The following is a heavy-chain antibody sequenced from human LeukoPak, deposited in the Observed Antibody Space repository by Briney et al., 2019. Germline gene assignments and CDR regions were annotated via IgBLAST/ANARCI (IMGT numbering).Heavy chain of an antibody. J-gene: IGHJ4*02. CDR2: ISAYNGNT. CDR1: GYSFTSYG. V-gene: IGHV1-18*01. Sequence: ASVKVSCKASGYSFTSYGISWVRQAPGQELEWMGWISAYNGNTNYAQKLQGRVTMTTDTSTSTAHMELRSLRSDDTAIYCCARAPRYSSEDYWGQGTLVTVSS. CDR3: ARAPRYSSEDY. D-gene: IGHD6-19*01.